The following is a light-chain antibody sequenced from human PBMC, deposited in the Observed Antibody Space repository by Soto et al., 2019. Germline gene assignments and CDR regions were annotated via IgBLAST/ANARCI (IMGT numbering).Light chain of an antibody. CDR1: QSVRNTY. Sequence: EIVMTQSPVTLSVSPGERATLSCRASQSVRNTYLAWYQQKPGQPPRLLISGVSTRAAGIPARFSGSGSGTEFTLTISSLQSEDFAVYYCQQYGDWPLTFGGGTKVEIK. CDR3: QQYGDWPLT. J-gene: IGKJ4*01. V-gene: IGKV3-15*01. CDR2: GVS.